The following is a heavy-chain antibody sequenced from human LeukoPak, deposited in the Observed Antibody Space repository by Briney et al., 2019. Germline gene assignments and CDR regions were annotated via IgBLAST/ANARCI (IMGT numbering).Heavy chain of an antibody. CDR2: ISSSSSYI. Sequence: PGGSLRLSCAASGSTFSSYSMNWVRQAPGKGLEWVSSISSSSSYIYYADSVKGRFTISRDNAKNSLYLQMNSLRAEDTAVYYCARDGGSYYLSYYFDYWGQGTLVTVSS. CDR3: ARDGGSYYLSYYFDY. V-gene: IGHV3-21*01. CDR1: GSTFSSYS. D-gene: IGHD1-26*01. J-gene: IGHJ4*02.